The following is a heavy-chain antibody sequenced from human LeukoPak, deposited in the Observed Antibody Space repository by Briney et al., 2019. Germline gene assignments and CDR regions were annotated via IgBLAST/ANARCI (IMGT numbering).Heavy chain of an antibody. Sequence: GESLKISCKASGYSFTTYWIAWVRQMPGKGLEWIGMIYPGDSDTRYSPSFQGQITISVDKSISIAYLQWSSLKASDTAMYYCARLLQGVAGTWGYWGQGTLVTVS. CDR2: IYPGDSDT. J-gene: IGHJ4*02. CDR3: ARLLQGVAGTWGY. CDR1: GYSFTTYW. V-gene: IGHV5-51*01. D-gene: IGHD6-19*01.